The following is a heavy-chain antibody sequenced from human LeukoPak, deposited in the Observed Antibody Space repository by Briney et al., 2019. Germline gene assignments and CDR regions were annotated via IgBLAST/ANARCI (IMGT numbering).Heavy chain of an antibody. CDR1: GGSISSSSYY. J-gene: IGHJ2*01. CDR3: ARCPPPTVTSSWYFDL. D-gene: IGHD4-17*01. V-gene: IGHV4-61*05. Sequence: SETLSLTCTVSGGSISSSSYYWGWIRQPPGEGLEGIGYIYYSGSTNYHPSLKSRVTISLDTSKNQFSLKLNSVTAADTAVYYCARCPPPTVTSSWYFDLWGRGTLVTVSS. CDR2: IYYSGST.